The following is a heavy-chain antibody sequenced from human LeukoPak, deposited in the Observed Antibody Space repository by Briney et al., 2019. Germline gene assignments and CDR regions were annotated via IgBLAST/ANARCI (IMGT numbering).Heavy chain of an antibody. D-gene: IGHD3-10*01. CDR1: GVTFSNFW. V-gene: IGHV3-7*01. J-gene: IGHJ3*01. CDR3: AREGMVRGVPAPFDL. CDR2: IKQDGIEK. Sequence: PGGSLRLSCAASGVTFSNFWMDWVREVPGKRREWGANIKQDGIEKYFLGSVKGGFAISRDTAKNLLYLQMTSLRVEDTAIYYCAREGMVRGVPAPFDLWGQGTMVTVSS.